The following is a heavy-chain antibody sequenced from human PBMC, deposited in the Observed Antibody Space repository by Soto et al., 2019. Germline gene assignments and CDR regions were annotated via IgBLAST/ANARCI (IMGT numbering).Heavy chain of an antibody. D-gene: IGHD3-10*01. V-gene: IGHV3-21*06. Sequence: EVQLVESGGSLVKPGGSLRLSCAASGFTFSSHAINWVRQAPGKGLEWISSIDSSSSFIYYADSVKGRFTISRDNAKNSVFLHMSSLRADDTAVYYCARDPLWFGEIGYFDYWGKGALVTVSS. CDR1: GFTFSSHA. J-gene: IGHJ4*02. CDR3: ARDPLWFGEIGYFDY. CDR2: IDSSSSFI.